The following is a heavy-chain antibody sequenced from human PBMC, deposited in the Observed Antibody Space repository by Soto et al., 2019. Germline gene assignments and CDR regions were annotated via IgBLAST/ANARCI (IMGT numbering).Heavy chain of an antibody. Sequence: ESGGGVVQPGRSLRLSCAASGFTFSSYAMHWVRQAPGKGLEWVAVISYDGSNKYYADSVKGRFTISRDNSKNTLYLQMNSLRAEDTAVYYCAREIVRTYYDFWSGSQGNDGMDVWGQGTTVTVSS. D-gene: IGHD3-3*01. CDR2: ISYDGSNK. CDR3: AREIVRTYYDFWSGSQGNDGMDV. V-gene: IGHV3-30-3*01. CDR1: GFTFSSYA. J-gene: IGHJ6*02.